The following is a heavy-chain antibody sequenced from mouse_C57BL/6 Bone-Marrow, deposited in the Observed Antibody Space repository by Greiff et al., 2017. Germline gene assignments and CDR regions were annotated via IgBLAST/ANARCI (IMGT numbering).Heavy chain of an antibody. D-gene: IGHD2-3*01. CDR3: ARGGWFPAMDY. J-gene: IGHJ4*01. Sequence: VQLQQPGAELVRPGSSVKLSCKASGYTFTSYWMHWVKQRPIQGLEWIGNIDPSGGGTHYNQKFKNKATLTVDKSSSTAYMQLSSLTAEYSAVXYCARGGWFPAMDYWGQGTSVTVSS. CDR1: GYTFTSYW. V-gene: IGHV1-52*01. CDR2: IDPSGGGT.